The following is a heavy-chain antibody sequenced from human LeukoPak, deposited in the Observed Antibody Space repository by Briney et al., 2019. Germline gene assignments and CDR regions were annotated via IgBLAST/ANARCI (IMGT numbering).Heavy chain of an antibody. CDR3: AGAPRLAVAGTHFDH. CDR1: GGSISSGSYY. D-gene: IGHD6-19*01. CDR2: IYTSGST. J-gene: IGHJ4*02. V-gene: IGHV4-61*02. Sequence: SETLSLTCTVSGGSISSGSYYWSWIRQPAGKGLGWIGRIYTSGSTNYNPSLKSRVTISVDTSKNQFSLKLSSVTAADTAVYYCAGAPRLAVAGTHFDHWGQGTLVTVSS.